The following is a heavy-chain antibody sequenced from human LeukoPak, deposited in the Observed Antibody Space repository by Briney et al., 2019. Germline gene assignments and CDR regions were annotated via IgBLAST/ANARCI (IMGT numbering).Heavy chain of an antibody. CDR1: GFTFSSSA. V-gene: IGHV3-64D*09. D-gene: IGHD3-10*01. Sequence: PGGSLRLSCSASGFTFSSSAMHWVRQAPGQGLEYVSAISSSGGSTYYADSVEGRFTISRDNSKNTLSLQMSSLRAEDTAVYYCVKDSRASGRGGDFDYWGQGTLVTVSS. CDR2: ISSSGGST. J-gene: IGHJ4*02. CDR3: VKDSRASGRGGDFDY.